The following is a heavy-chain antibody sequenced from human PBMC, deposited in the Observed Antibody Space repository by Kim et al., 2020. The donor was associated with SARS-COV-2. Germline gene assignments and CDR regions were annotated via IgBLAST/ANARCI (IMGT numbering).Heavy chain of an antibody. Sequence: GGSLRLSCAASGFSVSTNDMSWGRQAPGKGLEWVATIFGSGATYFADSAKGRFTISRDNSKNTLYLQMNSLRVEDTAAYHCARKLLWFGDNGMDVWGQGT. V-gene: IGHV3-53*01. CDR3: ARKLLWFGDNGMDV. D-gene: IGHD3-10*01. CDR2: IFGSGAT. CDR1: GFSVSTND. J-gene: IGHJ6*02.